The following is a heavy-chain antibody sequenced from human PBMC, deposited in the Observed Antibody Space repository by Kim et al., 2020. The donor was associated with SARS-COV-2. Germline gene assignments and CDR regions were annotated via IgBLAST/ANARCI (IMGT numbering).Heavy chain of an antibody. CDR1: GFTFSSYG. V-gene: IGHV3-33*05. CDR2: ISYDGSNK. J-gene: IGHJ3*02. CDR3: AREYSSSWARTYRAFDI. D-gene: IGHD6-13*01. Sequence: GGSLRLSCAASGFTFSSYGMHWVRQAPGKGLEWVAVISYDGSNKYYADSVKGRFTISRDNSKNTLYLQMNSLRAEDTAVYYCAREYSSSWARTYRAFDIWGQGTMVTVSS.